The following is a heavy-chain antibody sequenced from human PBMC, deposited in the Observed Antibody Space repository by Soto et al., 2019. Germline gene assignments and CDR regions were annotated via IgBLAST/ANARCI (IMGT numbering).Heavy chain of an antibody. J-gene: IGHJ4*02. CDR1: GFTFSSFS. V-gene: IGHV3-48*01. D-gene: IGHD1-7*01. Sequence: GGSLRLSCAASGFTFSSFSMNWVRQAPGKGLEWLSYITSSSITIYYADSVKGRFTISRDNAKNSLYLQMNNLRAEDTAVYYCARAYGANWYFFGYWGQGSMVTVSS. CDR2: ITSSSITI. CDR3: ARAYGANWYFFGY.